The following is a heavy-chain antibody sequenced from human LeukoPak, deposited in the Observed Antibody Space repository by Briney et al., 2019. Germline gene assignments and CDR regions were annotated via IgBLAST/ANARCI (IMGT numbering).Heavy chain of an antibody. CDR3: ARVSVDSSGYRGKGGAFDI. V-gene: IGHV1-2*02. J-gene: IGHJ3*02. CDR1: GYTFTGYY. CDR2: INPNSGGT. D-gene: IGHD3-22*01. Sequence: ASVKVSCKASGYTFTGYYMHWVRQAPGQGLEWMGWINPNSGGTNYAQKFQGRVTMTRDTSISTAYMELSRLRSDDTAVYYCARVSVDSSGYRGKGGAFDIWGQGTMVTVSS.